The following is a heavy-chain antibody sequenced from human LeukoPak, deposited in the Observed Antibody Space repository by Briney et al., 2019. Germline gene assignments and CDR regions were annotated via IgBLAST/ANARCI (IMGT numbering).Heavy chain of an antibody. CDR1: GFTFSSYS. Sequence: GGSLRLSCAASGFTFSSYSMNWVRQAPGKGLEWVSSISSSSSYIYYADSVKGRFTISRDNAKNSLYLQMNSLRAEDTAVYYCARDLARITIFGVVSSDYGMDVWGQGTTVTVSS. D-gene: IGHD3-3*01. CDR3: ARDLARITIFGVVSSDYGMDV. V-gene: IGHV3-21*01. CDR2: ISSSSSYI. J-gene: IGHJ6*02.